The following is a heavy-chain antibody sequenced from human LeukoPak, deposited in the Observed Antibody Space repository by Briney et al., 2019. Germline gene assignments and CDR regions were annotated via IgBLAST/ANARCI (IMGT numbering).Heavy chain of an antibody. J-gene: IGHJ2*01. Sequence: GASVKVSCKASGYTFTSYAISWVRQAPGQGLEWMGWISTYNGNTNYAQKFQDRVTMTTDTSTTAAYMELRSLTSDDTAVYYCAKGTGALFWGLGTLVTVSS. CDR2: ISTYNGNT. CDR1: GYTFTSYA. D-gene: IGHD1-14*01. CDR3: AKGTGALF. V-gene: IGHV1-18*01.